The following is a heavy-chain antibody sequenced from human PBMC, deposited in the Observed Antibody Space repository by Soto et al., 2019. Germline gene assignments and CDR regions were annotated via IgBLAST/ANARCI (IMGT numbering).Heavy chain of an antibody. Sequence: QVQLVQSGAEVKKPGSSVKVSCKASGGTFSSYAISWVRQAPGQGLEWMGGIIPIFGTANYAQKFQGRVTITADESTSTAYMELSSLSSEDTAVYYCARGEGFEPPYYYYGMDVWGQGTTVTVSS. CDR1: GGTFSSYA. J-gene: IGHJ6*02. D-gene: IGHD1-26*01. CDR2: IIPIFGTA. CDR3: ARGEGFEPPYYYYGMDV. V-gene: IGHV1-69*01.